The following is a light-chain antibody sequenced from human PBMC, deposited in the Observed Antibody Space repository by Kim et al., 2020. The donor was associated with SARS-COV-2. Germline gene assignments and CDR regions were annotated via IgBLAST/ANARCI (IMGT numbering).Light chain of an antibody. CDR3: QKYDNLPFT. CDR2: DAS. V-gene: IGKV1-33*01. CDR1: QDISNY. Sequence: DIQMTQSPSSLSASVGDRVTITCQASQDISNYLNWYQQKPGKAPKLLIYDASNLETGVPSRFSGSGSGKDFTFTISSLQPEDIETYYCQKYDNLPFTFGPGTKVDIK. J-gene: IGKJ3*01.